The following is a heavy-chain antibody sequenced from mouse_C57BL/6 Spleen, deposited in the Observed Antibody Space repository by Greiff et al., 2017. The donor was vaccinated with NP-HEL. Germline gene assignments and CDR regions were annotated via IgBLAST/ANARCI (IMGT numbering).Heavy chain of an antibody. D-gene: IGHD1-1*01. CDR1: GYTFTSYW. J-gene: IGHJ4*01. CDR2: IDPSDSYT. CDR3: ERDPCSYEGY. V-gene: IGHV1-69*01. Sequence: VQLQQPGAELVMPGASVKLSCKASGYTFTSYWMHWVKQRPGQGLEWIGEIDPSDSYTTYNQKFKGKSTLTVDKPSTTASIQPSSLTSEGSAVYYCERDPCSYEGYWGPGASVTVS.